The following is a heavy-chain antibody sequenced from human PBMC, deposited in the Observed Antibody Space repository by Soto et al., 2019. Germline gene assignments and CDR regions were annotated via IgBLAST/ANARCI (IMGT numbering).Heavy chain of an antibody. V-gene: IGHV4-31*01. CDR1: GGPFSSGSYY. D-gene: IGHD6-25*01. Sequence: QVQLQESGPGLVKPSQTLSLTCTVSGGPFSSGSYYWSWIRQHPGKGLEWIGYIPYSGSTYYNPSLRSQITISVDTSKNQFSLKLSSVTAADTAIYYCAREMAARGFDSWGQGTLVTVSS. J-gene: IGHJ4*02. CDR2: IPYSGST. CDR3: AREMAARGFDS.